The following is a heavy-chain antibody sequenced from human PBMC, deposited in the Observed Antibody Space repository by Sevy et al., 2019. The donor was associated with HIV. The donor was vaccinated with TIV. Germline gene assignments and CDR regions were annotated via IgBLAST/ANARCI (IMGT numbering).Heavy chain of an antibody. CDR3: ATSPDYYDSRRDAFDI. V-gene: IGHV1-24*01. CDR2: YDPEDGET. Sequence: ASVKVSCKVSGYSVSDLSIHWVRQAPGKGLEWMGGYDPEDGETIYGQKFQGRVTMTEDTSTDTAYMELSSLRSEDTAVYYCATSPDYYDSRRDAFDIRGQGTMVTVSS. J-gene: IGHJ3*02. CDR1: GYSVSDLS. D-gene: IGHD3-22*01.